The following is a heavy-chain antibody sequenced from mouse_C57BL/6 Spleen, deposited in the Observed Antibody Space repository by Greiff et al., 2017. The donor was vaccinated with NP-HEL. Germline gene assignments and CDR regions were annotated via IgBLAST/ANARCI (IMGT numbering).Heavy chain of an antibody. Sequence: VQLQQSGPELVKPGASVKISCKASGYAFSSSWMNWVKQRPGKGLEWIGRIYPGDGDTNYNGKFKGKATLTADKSSSTAYMQLSSLTSEDSAVYYCASRITTGDYAMDYWGQGTSVTVSS. CDR3: ASRITTGDYAMDY. CDR1: GYAFSSSW. CDR2: IYPGDGDT. V-gene: IGHV1-82*01. D-gene: IGHD1-1*01. J-gene: IGHJ4*01.